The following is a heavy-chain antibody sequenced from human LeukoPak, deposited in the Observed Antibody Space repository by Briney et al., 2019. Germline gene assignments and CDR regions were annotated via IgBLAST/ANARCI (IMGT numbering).Heavy chain of an antibody. Sequence: ASVKVSCKASGYTFTGYYMHWVRQAPGQGLEWMGWINPNSGGTNYAQKFQGRVTMTRDTSFSTAYMELSRLRSDDTAVYYCARDHLPLLCMMEHWGLGTLVTVSS. CDR2: INPNSGGT. CDR3: ARDHLPLLCMMEH. D-gene: IGHD1-1*01. V-gene: IGHV1-2*02. CDR1: GYTFTGYY. J-gene: IGHJ4*02.